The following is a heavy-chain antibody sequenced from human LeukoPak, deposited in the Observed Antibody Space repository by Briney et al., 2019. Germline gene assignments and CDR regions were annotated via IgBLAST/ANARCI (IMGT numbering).Heavy chain of an antibody. D-gene: IGHD3-10*01. J-gene: IGHJ5*02. CDR2: INHSGST. CDR3: ARPPYGSGSYYKRSPNWFDP. CDR1: GGSFSGYY. V-gene: IGHV4-34*01. Sequence: SETLSLTCAVYGGSFSGYYWSWIRQPPGKGLEWIGEINHSGSTNYNPSLKSRVTISVDTSKNQFSLKLSSVTAADTAVYYCARPPYGSGSYYKRSPNWFDPWGQGTLVTVSS.